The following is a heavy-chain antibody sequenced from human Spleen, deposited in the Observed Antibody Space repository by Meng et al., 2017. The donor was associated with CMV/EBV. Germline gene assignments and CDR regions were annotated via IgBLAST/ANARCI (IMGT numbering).Heavy chain of an antibody. V-gene: IGHV1-2*02. CDR1: YTCTGFD. CDR2: INPYTGGT. D-gene: IGHD3-22*01. Sequence: YTCTGFDMHWVRQAPGQGLEWMGWINPYTGGTNYAQKFQGRVTMTRDTSISTAYMDLSGLRSDDTAVYYCARVHYDASGYYPSYFDYWGQGTLVTVSS. J-gene: IGHJ4*02. CDR3: ARVHYDASGYYPSYFDY.